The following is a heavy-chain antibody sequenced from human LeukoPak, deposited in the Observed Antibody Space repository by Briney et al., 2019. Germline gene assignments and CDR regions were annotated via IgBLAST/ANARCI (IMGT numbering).Heavy chain of an antibody. Sequence: ASVKVSCKASGYTFTGYYMHWVRQAPGQGLEWMGWINPNSGGTNYAQKFQGRVTMTRDMSISTAYMELSRLRSDDTAVYYCARGDSRTPGSIKLCDYWGQGTLVTVSS. V-gene: IGHV1-2*02. D-gene: IGHD1-14*01. CDR1: GYTFTGYY. CDR3: ARGDSRTPGSIKLCDY. CDR2: INPNSGGT. J-gene: IGHJ4*02.